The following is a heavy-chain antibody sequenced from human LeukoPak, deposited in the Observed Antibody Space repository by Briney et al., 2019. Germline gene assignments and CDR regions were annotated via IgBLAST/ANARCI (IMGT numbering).Heavy chain of an antibody. J-gene: IGHJ4*02. V-gene: IGHV3-23*01. CDR3: TKSVVPAAYRYYFDY. D-gene: IGHD2-2*01. Sequence: PGGPLGLSCAASGFPFSAYALTGAPRAPGRGLEWSSPISGSAGSTYYADSVKGRFTISRDNSKNTLYLQMNSLRAEDTAIYYCTKSVVPAAYRYYFDYWGQGTLVTVSS. CDR2: ISGSAGST. CDR1: GFPFSAYA.